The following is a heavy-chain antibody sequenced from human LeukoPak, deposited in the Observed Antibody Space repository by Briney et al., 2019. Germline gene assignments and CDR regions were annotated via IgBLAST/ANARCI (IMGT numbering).Heavy chain of an antibody. CDR1: GGSISTYY. CDR2: IYYSGSI. V-gene: IGHV4-59*01. Sequence: SETLSLTCTVSGGSISTYYWSWIRQPPGKGLEWIGYIYYSGSINYNPSLKSRVTISVDTSKNQFSLNLSSVTAADTAVYYCARDDNFWSGYYAFDIWGQGTMVTVSA. CDR3: ARDDNFWSGYYAFDI. J-gene: IGHJ3*02. D-gene: IGHD3-3*01.